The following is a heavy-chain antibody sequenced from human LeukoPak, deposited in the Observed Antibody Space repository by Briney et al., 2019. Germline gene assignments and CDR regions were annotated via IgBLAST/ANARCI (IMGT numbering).Heavy chain of an antibody. CDR3: ARFDSSGWYRRFASCLIDY. CDR2: IYYSGST. V-gene: IGHV4-39*01. Sequence: SETLSLTCTVSGGSISSSSYYWGWIRQPPGKGLEWIGSIYYSGSTYYNPSLKSRVTISVDTSKNQFSLKLSSVTAADTAVYYCARFDSSGWYRRFASCLIDYWGQGTLVTVSS. J-gene: IGHJ4*02. CDR1: GGSISSSSYY. D-gene: IGHD6-19*01.